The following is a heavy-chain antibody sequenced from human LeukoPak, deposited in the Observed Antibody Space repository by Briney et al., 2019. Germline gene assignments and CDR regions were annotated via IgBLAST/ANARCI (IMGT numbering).Heavy chain of an antibody. V-gene: IGHV4-34*01. Sequence: PSETLSLTCAVYGGSFSGYYWSWIRQPPGKGLEWIGEINHSGSTNYNPSLKSRVTISVDTSKNQFSLKLSSVTAADTAVYYCARRPFCVGSHCQDVNWFDPWGQGTLVTVSS. CDR3: ARRPFCVGSHCQDVNWFDP. D-gene: IGHD2-21*01. J-gene: IGHJ5*02. CDR2: INHSGST. CDR1: GGSFSGYY.